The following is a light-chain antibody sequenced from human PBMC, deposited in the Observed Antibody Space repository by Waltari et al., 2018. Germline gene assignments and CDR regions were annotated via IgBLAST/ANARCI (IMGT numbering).Light chain of an antibody. J-gene: IGKJ2*01. CDR1: PTVLYNSNNRNY. CDR2: WSS. CDR3: QQYYSSPYT. Sequence: DFVMTQSPASLALSLGERATIHCKTSPTVLYNSNNRNYLTWYQQKPGQPPKLLFYWSSTRESGFPDRFSASRSGTDFTLTISRLQPEDVAIYYCQQYYSSPYTFGQGTRLEIK. V-gene: IGKV4-1*01.